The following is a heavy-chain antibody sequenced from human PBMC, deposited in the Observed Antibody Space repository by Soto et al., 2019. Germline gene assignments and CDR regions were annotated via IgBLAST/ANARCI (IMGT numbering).Heavy chain of an antibody. V-gene: IGHV3-23*01. J-gene: IGHJ4*02. Sequence: EVQLLESGGGLVQPGGSLRLSCAASGFTFSSYAMSWVRQAPGKGLEWVSAISGSGGSTYYADSVKGRFTISRDNSKNTLHLQMNSLRAEDTAVYYCAKHKASGSYFSPADYWGQGTLVTVSS. CDR1: GFTFSSYA. CDR3: AKHKASGSYFSPADY. D-gene: IGHD1-26*01. CDR2: ISGSGGST.